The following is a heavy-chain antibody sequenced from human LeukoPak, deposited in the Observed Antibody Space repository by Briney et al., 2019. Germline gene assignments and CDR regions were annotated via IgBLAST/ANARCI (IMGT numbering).Heavy chain of an antibody. CDR3: ARDPNSRIAAAGTLSS. Sequence: QPGGSLRLSCAASGFTFSSYAMHWVRQAPGKGLEWVAVISYDGSNKYYADSVKGRFTISRDNSKNTLYLQMNSLRAEDTAVYYCARDPNSRIAAAGTLSSWGEGTLVTVSS. CDR2: ISYDGSNK. V-gene: IGHV3-30*04. D-gene: IGHD6-13*01. CDR1: GFTFSSYA. J-gene: IGHJ4*02.